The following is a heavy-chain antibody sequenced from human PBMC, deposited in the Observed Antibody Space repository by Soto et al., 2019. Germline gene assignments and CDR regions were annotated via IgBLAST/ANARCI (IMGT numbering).Heavy chain of an antibody. CDR3: AKPWWQGPNQRPFDS. D-gene: IGHD2-15*01. CDR1: GFSFSLYS. Sequence: GGSLRLSCAASGFSFSLYSMNWVRQAPGKGLEWISYISASSSNIYYADSVRGRFTVSRDNAKKSVFLQMNFLTDEDTAVYYCAKPWWQGPNQRPFDSWGRGTLVTVSS. CDR2: ISASSSNI. J-gene: IGHJ4*02. V-gene: IGHV3-48*02.